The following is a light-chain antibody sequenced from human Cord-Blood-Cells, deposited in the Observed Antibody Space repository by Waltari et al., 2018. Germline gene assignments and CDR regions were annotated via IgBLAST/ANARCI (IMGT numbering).Light chain of an antibody. CDR2: GAS. Sequence: ELVLTQSPGTPSFSPAGRATLSCRASQSVSSSYLAWYQQKPGQAPRLLIYGASSRATGIPDRFSGSGSGTDFTLTISRLEPEDFAVYYCQQYGSSPTFGGGTKVEIK. J-gene: IGKJ4*01. CDR1: QSVSSSY. V-gene: IGKV3-20*01. CDR3: QQYGSSPT.